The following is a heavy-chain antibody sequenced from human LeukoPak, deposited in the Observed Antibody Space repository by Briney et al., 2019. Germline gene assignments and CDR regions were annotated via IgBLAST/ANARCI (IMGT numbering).Heavy chain of an antibody. Sequence: GGSLRLSCAASGFTFSSYDMNWVRQAPGKGPEWVSYISSSGSTIYYAASVKGRFTISRDNAMNSQYMQMNSLRAEDTGIYYCARKLSGTTYFDYWGQGTLVTVSS. CDR1: GFTFSSYD. D-gene: IGHD1-1*01. CDR2: ISSSGSTI. V-gene: IGHV3-48*03. J-gene: IGHJ4*02. CDR3: ARKLSGTTYFDY.